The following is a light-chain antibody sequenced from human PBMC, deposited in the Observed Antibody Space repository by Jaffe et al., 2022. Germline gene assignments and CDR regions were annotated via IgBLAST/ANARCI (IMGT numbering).Light chain of an antibody. CDR2: EVS. V-gene: IGLV2-14*01. Sequence: QSALTQPASVSGSPGQSITISCTGTSGDVGGYNYVSWYQHHPGKAPKLMIYEVSNRPSGVSNRFSGSKSANTASLTISGLQAEDEGDYYCSSYTSSTTLVVFGGGTKLTVL. CDR3: SSYTSSTTLVV. CDR1: SGDVGGYNY. J-gene: IGLJ2*01.